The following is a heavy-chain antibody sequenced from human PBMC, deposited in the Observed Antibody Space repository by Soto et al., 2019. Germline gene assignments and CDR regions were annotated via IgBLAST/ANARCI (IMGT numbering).Heavy chain of an antibody. V-gene: IGHV1-3*01. CDR3: ASQGEECSGGSCQPFDY. Sequence: ASVKVSCKASGYTFTSYAMHWVREAPGQRLEWMGWINAGNGNTKYSQKFQGRVTITRDTSASTAYMELSSLRSEDTAVYYCASQGEECSGGSCQPFDYWGQGTLVTVSS. CDR1: GYTFTSYA. CDR2: INAGNGNT. D-gene: IGHD2-15*01. J-gene: IGHJ4*02.